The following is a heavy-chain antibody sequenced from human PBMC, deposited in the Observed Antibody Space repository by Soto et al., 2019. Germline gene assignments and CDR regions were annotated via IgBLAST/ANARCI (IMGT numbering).Heavy chain of an antibody. CDR2: ISYDGSNK. CDR3: ARDSEGQFDS. V-gene: IGHV3-30-3*01. Sequence: QVQLVESGGGVVQPGRSLRLSCAASGFTFSSYAMHWVRQAPGKGLEWVAVISYDGSNKYYADSVKGRFTISRDKSKNTLYLQMNSLRAEDSAVYYCARDSEGQFDSWGQGTLGTVSA. J-gene: IGHJ4*02. CDR1: GFTFSSYA.